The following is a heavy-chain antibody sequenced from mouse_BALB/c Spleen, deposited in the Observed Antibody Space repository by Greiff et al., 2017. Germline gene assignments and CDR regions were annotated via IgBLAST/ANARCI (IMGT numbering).Heavy chain of an antibody. CDR2: IWSGGST. V-gene: IGHV2-2*02. CDR3: ARRDDYDDFAY. J-gene: IGHJ3*01. CDR1: GFSLTSYG. Sequence: VQLQQSGPGLVQPSQSLSITCTVSGFSLTSYGVHWVRQSPGKGLEWLGVIWSGGSTDYNAAFISRLSISKDNSKSQVFFKMNSLQANDTAIYYCARRDDYDDFAYWGQGTLVTVSA. D-gene: IGHD2-4*01.